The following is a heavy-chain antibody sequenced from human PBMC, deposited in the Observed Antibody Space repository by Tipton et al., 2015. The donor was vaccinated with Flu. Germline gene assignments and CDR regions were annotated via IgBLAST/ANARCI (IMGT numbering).Heavy chain of an antibody. V-gene: IGHV3-21*01. CDR3: ASPRWGSGEAFDI. J-gene: IGHJ3*02. Sequence: AVSGFIFSSYSMSWVRQAPGRGLEWVSSISSSASYIYYADSLQGRFTISRDNAKNSLYLEMNSLRVEDTAVYYCASPRWGSGEAFDIWGQGTRVTVTS. CDR2: ISSSASYI. CDR1: GFIFSSYS. D-gene: IGHD3-10*01.